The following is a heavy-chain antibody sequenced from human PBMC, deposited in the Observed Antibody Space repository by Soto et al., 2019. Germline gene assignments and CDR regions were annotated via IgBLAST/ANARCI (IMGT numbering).Heavy chain of an antibody. V-gene: IGHV1-18*01. CDR3: AREKNKTLWDGSGPVEAFDI. CDR2: ISAYNGNT. Sequence: ASVKVSCKASGYTFTSYGISWVRQAPGQGLEWMGWISAYNGNTNYAQKLQGRVTMTTDTSTSTAYMELRSLRSDDTAVYYCAREKNKTLWDGSGPVEAFDIWGQGTMVTVSS. CDR1: GYTFTSYG. D-gene: IGHD3-10*01. J-gene: IGHJ3*02.